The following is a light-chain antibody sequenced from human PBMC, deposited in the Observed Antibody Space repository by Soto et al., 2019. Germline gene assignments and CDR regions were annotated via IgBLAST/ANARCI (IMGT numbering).Light chain of an antibody. Sequence: QSVLTQPASVSGSPGQSITISCTGTSSDIGGYNYVSWYQHHPGKAPKLMIYDVTKRPSGVRDRFSASKSGNTASLTISGLQAEDEADYYCCSYAGSYTYVFGTGTKVTVL. CDR2: DVT. CDR3: CSYAGSYTYV. V-gene: IGLV2-11*01. J-gene: IGLJ1*01. CDR1: SSDIGGYNY.